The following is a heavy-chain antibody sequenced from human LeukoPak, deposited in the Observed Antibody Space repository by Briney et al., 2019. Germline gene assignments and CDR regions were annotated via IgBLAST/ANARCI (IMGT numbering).Heavy chain of an antibody. D-gene: IGHD6-6*01. J-gene: IGHJ4*02. CDR2: MNPNSGNT. V-gene: IGHV1-8*03. CDR1: GYTFTSYD. CDR3: ARGMISSAYSSLSVVDY. Sequence: ASVKVSCKASGYTFTSYDINWVRQATGQGLEWMGWMNPNSGNTGYAQKFQGRVTITRNTSISTAYMELSSLRSEDTAVYYCARGMISSAYSSLSVVDYWGQGTLVTVSS.